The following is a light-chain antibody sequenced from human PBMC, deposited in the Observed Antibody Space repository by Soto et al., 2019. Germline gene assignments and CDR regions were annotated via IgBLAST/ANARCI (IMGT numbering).Light chain of an antibody. J-gene: IGKJ1*01. Sequence: EIVMTQSPATLSVSPGERATLSCRASQSVSSNLAWYQPKPGNAPRLLIYGASTRATGTPARFTGSGSGTEFTLTITSLQSEDFALYYCQQYHNLWTFGQGTKVDIK. CDR2: GAS. CDR3: QQYHNLWT. V-gene: IGKV3-15*01. CDR1: QSVSSN.